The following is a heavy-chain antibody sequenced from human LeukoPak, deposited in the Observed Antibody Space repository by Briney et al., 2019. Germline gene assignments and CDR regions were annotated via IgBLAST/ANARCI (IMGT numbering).Heavy chain of an antibody. CDR2: IIPILGIA. Sequence: ASVKVSCKASGGTFSSYAISWVRQAPGQGLEWMGRIIPILGIANYAQKFQGRVTITADKSTSTAYMELSSLRSEDTAVYYCATGYYYDSSGLYYYMDVWGKGTTVTVSS. V-gene: IGHV1-69*04. D-gene: IGHD3-22*01. CDR3: ATGYYYDSSGLYYYMDV. CDR1: GGTFSSYA. J-gene: IGHJ6*03.